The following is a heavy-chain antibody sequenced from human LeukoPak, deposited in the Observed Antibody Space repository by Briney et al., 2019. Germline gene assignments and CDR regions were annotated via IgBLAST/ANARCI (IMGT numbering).Heavy chain of an antibody. J-gene: IGHJ3*02. CDR2: ISGSGGST. CDR1: GFTFSSYA. D-gene: IGHD6-13*01. Sequence: GGSLRLSCAASGFTFSSYAMSWVRQAPGKGPEWVSAISGSGGSTYYADSVKGRFTISRDNSKNTLYLQMNSLRAEDTAVYYCARGIRRYDAFDIWGQGTMVTVSS. V-gene: IGHV3-23*01. CDR3: ARGIRRYDAFDI.